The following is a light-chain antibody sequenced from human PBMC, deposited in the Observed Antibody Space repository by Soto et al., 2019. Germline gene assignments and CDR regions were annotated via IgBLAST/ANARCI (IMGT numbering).Light chain of an antibody. Sequence: QSALTQPRSVSGSPGQSVTISCTGTSTDVGGYNYVSWYQQHPGKAPKLIIYGVTQRPSGVPDRFSGSKSANTASLTISGLQAEDEADYYCCSYAGSSTPVTFGGGTKLTVL. J-gene: IGLJ2*01. CDR2: GVT. CDR1: STDVGGYNY. CDR3: CSYAGSSTPVT. V-gene: IGLV2-11*01.